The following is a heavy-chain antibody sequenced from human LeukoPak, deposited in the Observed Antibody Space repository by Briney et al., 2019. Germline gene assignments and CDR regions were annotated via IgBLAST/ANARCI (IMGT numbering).Heavy chain of an antibody. CDR3: VKDHDWGAFHI. CDR1: GFTFSGYA. V-gene: IGHV3-23*01. D-gene: IGHD7-27*01. Sequence: GGSLRLSCAASGFTFSGYAMSWVRQAPGKGLEWVSAITSDGTTYFADSVKGRFTISRDNSKNTLYLQMSSLRAEDTAVYYCVKDHDWGAFHIWGQGTMVTVSS. CDR2: ITSDGTT. J-gene: IGHJ3*02.